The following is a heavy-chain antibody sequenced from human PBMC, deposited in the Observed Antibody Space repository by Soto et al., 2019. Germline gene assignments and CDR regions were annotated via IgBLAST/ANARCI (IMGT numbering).Heavy chain of an antibody. CDR1: GGSISSSNW. CDR3: ARSIAARRTLDY. V-gene: IGHV4-4*02. D-gene: IGHD6-6*01. CDR2: IYHSGST. J-gene: IGHJ4*02. Sequence: SETLSLTCAVSGGSISSSNWWSCVRQPPGKGLEWIGEIYHSGSTNYNPSLKSRVTISVDKSKNQFSLKLSSVTAADTAVYYCARSIAARRTLDYWGQGTLVTVSS.